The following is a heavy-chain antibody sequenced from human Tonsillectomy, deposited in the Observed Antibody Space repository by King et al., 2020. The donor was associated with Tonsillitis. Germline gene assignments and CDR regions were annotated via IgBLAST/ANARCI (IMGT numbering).Heavy chain of an antibody. V-gene: IGHV4-59*01. J-gene: IGHJ3*02. CDR3: ARDRNYGDNAFDI. D-gene: IGHD4-17*01. CDR2: IYYSGYT. CDR1: GGSISSYY. Sequence: QLQESGPGLVRPSETLSLTCTVSGGSISSYYWSWIRQSPGKGLEWIGYIYYSGYTKSNPSLKSRVTFSADTSKNQFSLKLTSVTAADTAVYYCARDRNYGDNAFDIWGQGTMVTVSS.